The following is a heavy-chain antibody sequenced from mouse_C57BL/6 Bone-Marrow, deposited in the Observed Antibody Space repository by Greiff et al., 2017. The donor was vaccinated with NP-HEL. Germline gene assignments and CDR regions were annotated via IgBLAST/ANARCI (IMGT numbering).Heavy chain of an antibody. Sequence: VQLQQSGGGLVKPGGSLKLSCAASGFTFSDYGMHWVRQAPEKGLEWVAYISSGSSTIYYADTVKGRFTISRDNAKNTLFLQMTSLRSEDTAMYYCARGYYGSSYDYAMDYWGQETSVTVSS. V-gene: IGHV5-17*01. CDR3: ARGYYGSSYDYAMDY. D-gene: IGHD1-1*01. J-gene: IGHJ4*01. CDR1: GFTFSDYG. CDR2: ISSGSSTI.